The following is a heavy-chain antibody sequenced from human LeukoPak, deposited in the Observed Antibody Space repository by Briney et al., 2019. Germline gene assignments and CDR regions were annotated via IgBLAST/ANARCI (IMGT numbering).Heavy chain of an antibody. D-gene: IGHD1-26*01. V-gene: IGHV4-34*01. CDR1: GGSFSGYY. J-gene: IGHJ6*02. CDR3: ANRYSGSWGRYYGMDV. CDR2: INHSGST. Sequence: SETLSLTCAAYGGSFSGYYWSWIRQPPGKGLEWIGEINHSGSTNYNPSLKSRVTISVDTSKNQFSLKLSSVTAADTAVYYCANRYSGSWGRYYGMDVWGQGTTVTVSS.